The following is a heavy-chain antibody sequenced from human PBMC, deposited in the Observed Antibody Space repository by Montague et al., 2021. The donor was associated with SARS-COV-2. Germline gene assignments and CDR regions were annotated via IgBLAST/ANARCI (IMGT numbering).Heavy chain of an antibody. CDR1: GGAISSSSYY. CDR3: ARDTRITMLVVVNRYGMDV. Sequence: SETLSLTCTVSGGAISSSSYYWGWIRQPPGKGLEWIGSIYYRGSTYYNPSLKSRVTISVDTSKNQFSLKLSSVTAADTAVYYCARDTRITMLVVVNRYGMDVWGQGTTVTVSS. D-gene: IGHD3-22*01. J-gene: IGHJ6*02. V-gene: IGHV4-39*07. CDR2: IYYRGST.